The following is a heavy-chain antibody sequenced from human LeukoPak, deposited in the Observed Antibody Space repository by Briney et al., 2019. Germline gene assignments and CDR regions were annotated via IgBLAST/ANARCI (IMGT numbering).Heavy chain of an antibody. V-gene: IGHV4-34*01. Sequence: SETLSLTCAVYGGSFSGYYWSWIRQPPGKGLEWIGEINHSGSTNYNPSLKSRVTISVDTSKNQFSLKLSSVTAAGTAVYYCARLHYYDTDLDYWGQGTLVTVSS. CDR3: ARLHYYDTDLDY. CDR1: GGSFSGYY. D-gene: IGHD3-22*01. CDR2: INHSGST. J-gene: IGHJ4*02.